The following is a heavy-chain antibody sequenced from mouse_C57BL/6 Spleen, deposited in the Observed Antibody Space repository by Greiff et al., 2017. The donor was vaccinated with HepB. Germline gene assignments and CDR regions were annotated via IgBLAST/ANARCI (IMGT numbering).Heavy chain of an antibody. J-gene: IGHJ2*01. CDR2: ISYDGSN. CDR1: GYSITSGYY. CDR3: ARDLPDY. Sequence: EVKLMESGPGLVKPSQSLSLTCSVTGYSITSGYYWNWIRQFPGNKLEWMGYISYDGSNNYNPSLKNRISITRDTSKNQFFLKLNSVTTEDTATYYCARDLPDYWGQGTTLTVSS. V-gene: IGHV3-6*01.